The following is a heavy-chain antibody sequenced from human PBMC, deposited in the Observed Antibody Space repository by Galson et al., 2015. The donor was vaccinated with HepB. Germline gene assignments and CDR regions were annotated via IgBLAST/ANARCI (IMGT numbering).Heavy chain of an antibody. Sequence: VKVSCKASGYPFTSYDIHWVRQPPGQGLEWMGVINLSGDFTNYTQTFQGRVTMTTDRSTTTVYMELSSLRSEDTALCFCARGLYSSAWSLDSWGQGTLVTVSS. D-gene: IGHD6-19*01. CDR2: INLSGDFT. J-gene: IGHJ4*02. V-gene: IGHV1-46*01. CDR3: ARGLYSSAWSLDS. CDR1: GYPFTSYD.